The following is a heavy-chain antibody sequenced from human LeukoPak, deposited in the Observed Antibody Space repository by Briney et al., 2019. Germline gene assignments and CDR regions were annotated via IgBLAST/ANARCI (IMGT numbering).Heavy chain of an antibody. J-gene: IGHJ4*02. CDR1: GFTFSSYW. CDR3: AKDTPTTGYHLDS. CDR2: IRYDGSDK. D-gene: IGHD1-1*01. Sequence: GGSLRLSCAASGFTFSSYWMSWVRQAPGKGLEWVAFIRYDGSDKSYADSVKGRFTISRDNSENTLYLQINSLRVEDTAVYCCAKDTPTTGYHLDSWGQGTLVTVSS. V-gene: IGHV3-30*02.